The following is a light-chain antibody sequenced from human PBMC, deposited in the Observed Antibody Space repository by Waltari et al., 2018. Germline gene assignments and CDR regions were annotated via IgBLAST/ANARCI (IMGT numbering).Light chain of an antibody. CDR3: QQSYSTPYT. Sequence: DIQMTQPPSSLSASVGARVPITCRASQSISSYLNWYQQKPGKAPKLLIYAASSLQSGVPSRFSGSGSGTDFTLTISSLQPEDFATYYCQQSYSTPYTFGQGTKLEIK. CDR2: AAS. CDR1: QSISSY. V-gene: IGKV1-39*01. J-gene: IGKJ2*01.